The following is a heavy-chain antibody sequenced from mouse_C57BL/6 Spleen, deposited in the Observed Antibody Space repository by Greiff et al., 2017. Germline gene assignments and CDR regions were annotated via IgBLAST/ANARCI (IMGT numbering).Heavy chain of an antibody. J-gene: IGHJ3*01. Sequence: EVKVVESGGGLVKPGGSLKLSCAASGFTFSSYAMSWVRQTPEKRLEWVATISDGGSYTYYPDNVKGRFTISRDNAKNNLYLQMSHLKSEDTAMYYCARAGNHQRGCAYWGQGTLVTVSA. CDR3: ARAGNHQRGCAY. CDR2: ISDGGSYT. CDR1: GFTFSSYA. V-gene: IGHV5-4*03.